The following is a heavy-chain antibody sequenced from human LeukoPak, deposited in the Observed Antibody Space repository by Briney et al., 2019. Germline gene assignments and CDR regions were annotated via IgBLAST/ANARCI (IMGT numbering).Heavy chain of an antibody. V-gene: IGHV3-13*01. D-gene: IGHD2-15*01. Sequence: GGSLRLSCVGSGFTLSTYDMHWVRQGTGKGLEWVSGIGTAGDTYYPASVKGRFTIPRENAKNSLYLQMNSLRAGDTAVYHCARGTHCSGGGCYFDAFDIWGQGTMVIVSS. CDR3: ARGTHCSGGGCYFDAFDI. J-gene: IGHJ3*02. CDR1: GFTLSTYD. CDR2: IGTAGDT.